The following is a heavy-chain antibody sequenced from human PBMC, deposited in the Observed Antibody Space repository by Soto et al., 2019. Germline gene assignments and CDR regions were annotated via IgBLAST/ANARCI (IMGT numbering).Heavy chain of an antibody. D-gene: IGHD3-3*01. CDR3: ARTYYEFWSGYYDY. Sequence: QVQLVESGGGVVQPGRSLRLSCAASGFTFSSYAMHWVRQAPGKGLEWVAVISYDGSNKYYADSVKGRFTISRDNSKNTLYLQMNSLRAEDTAVYYCARTYYEFWSGYYDYWGQGTLVTVSS. V-gene: IGHV3-30-3*01. CDR2: ISYDGSNK. CDR1: GFTFSSYA. J-gene: IGHJ4*02.